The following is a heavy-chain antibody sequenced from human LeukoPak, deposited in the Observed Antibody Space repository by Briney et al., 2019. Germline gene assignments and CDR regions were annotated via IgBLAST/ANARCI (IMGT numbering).Heavy chain of an antibody. J-gene: IGHJ6*03. CDR2: IYYSGST. CDR1: GGSISSYY. Sequence: SETLSLTCTVSGGSISSYYWSWIRQPPGKGLEWIGYIYYSGSTNYNPSLKSRVTISVDTSKNQFSLKLSSVTAADTAVYYCATSTIFGVVIDYYCYMDVWGKGTTVTVSS. D-gene: IGHD3-3*01. CDR3: ATSTIFGVVIDYYCYMDV. V-gene: IGHV4-59*08.